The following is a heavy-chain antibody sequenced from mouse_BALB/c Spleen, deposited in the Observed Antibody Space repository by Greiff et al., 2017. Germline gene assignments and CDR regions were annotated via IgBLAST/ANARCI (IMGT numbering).Heavy chain of an antibody. CDR1: GYTFTSYW. CDR3: TSGRIGSVYAMDY. CDR2: IYPGNSDT. Sequence: EVQLQQSGTVLARPGASVKMSCKASGYTFTSYWMHWVKQRPGQGLEWIGAIYPGNSDTSYNQKFKGKAKLTAVTSTSTAYMELSSLTNEDSAVYYCTSGRIGSVYAMDYWGQGTSVTVSS. J-gene: IGHJ4*01. V-gene: IGHV1-5*01. D-gene: IGHD1-1*01.